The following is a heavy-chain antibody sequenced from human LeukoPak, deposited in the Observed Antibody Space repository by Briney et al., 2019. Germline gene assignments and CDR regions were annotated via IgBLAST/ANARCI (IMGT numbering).Heavy chain of an antibody. V-gene: IGHV3-30*18. CDR1: GFTFSSYS. CDR3: AKDVGNYHDRSGLYRPLDF. D-gene: IGHD3-22*01. Sequence: PGRSLRLSCAASGFTFSSYSMHWVRQAPGKGLEWVALILHDGSNKYYADSVKGRFTVSRDNPENTLYLQMNSLRTEDTAVYHCAKDVGNYHDRSGLYRPLDFWGQGTPVTVSS. CDR2: ILHDGSNK. J-gene: IGHJ4*02.